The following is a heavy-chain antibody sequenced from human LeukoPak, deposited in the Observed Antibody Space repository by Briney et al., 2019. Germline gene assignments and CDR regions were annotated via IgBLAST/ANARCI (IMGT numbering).Heavy chain of an antibody. Sequence: GGSLRLSCEASGFTFSSYSMNWVRQAPGKGLEWVSSISSSSSYIYYADSVKGRFTISRDNAKDSLYLQMNSLRAEDTAVYYCARGRHQYYDILTGYYGINWFDPWGQGTLVTVSS. CDR3: ARGRHQYYDILTGYYGINWFDP. CDR2: ISSSSSYI. CDR1: GFTFSSYS. D-gene: IGHD3-9*01. J-gene: IGHJ5*02. V-gene: IGHV3-21*01.